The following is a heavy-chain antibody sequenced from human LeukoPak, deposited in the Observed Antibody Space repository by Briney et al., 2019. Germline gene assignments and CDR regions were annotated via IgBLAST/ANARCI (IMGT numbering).Heavy chain of an antibody. CDR1: GFTFSSYA. V-gene: IGHV4-30-2*01. CDR3: ARGGNIGGNRKVAFDI. J-gene: IGHJ3*02. Sequence: LRLSCAASGFTFSSYAMSWIRRPPGKGLEWIGYIYHSGSTYYNPSLKSRVTISVDRSKNQFSLKLSSVTAADTAVYYCARGGNIGGNRKVAFDIWGQGTMVTVSS. D-gene: IGHD4-23*01. CDR2: IYHSGST.